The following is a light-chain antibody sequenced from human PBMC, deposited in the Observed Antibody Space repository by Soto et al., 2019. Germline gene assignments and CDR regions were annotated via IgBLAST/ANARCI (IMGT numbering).Light chain of an antibody. CDR3: QQYAKSPLYT. CDR1: QRISSTY. CDR2: DAS. Sequence: EIVLTQSPGTLSLSPGESATLSCRASQRISSTYLAWYHQKRGQAPRLLIYDASSRATGISARFSGSGSGTDFTLTISRLEPEDFGVYYCQQYAKSPLYTFGQGTKLEIK. J-gene: IGKJ2*01. V-gene: IGKV3-20*01.